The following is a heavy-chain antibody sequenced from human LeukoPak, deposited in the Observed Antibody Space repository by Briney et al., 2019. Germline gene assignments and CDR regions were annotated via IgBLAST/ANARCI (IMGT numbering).Heavy chain of an antibody. CDR2: ISYDGSNK. CDR3: ARGYCSSTSCLEYFQH. Sequence: PGGSLRLSCAASGFTFSSYAMHWVRQAPGKGLEWVAVISYDGSNKYYADSVKGRFTISRDNSKNTLYLQMNSLRAEDTAVYYCARGYCSSTSCLEYFQHWGQGTLVTVSS. J-gene: IGHJ1*01. V-gene: IGHV3-30-3*01. D-gene: IGHD2-2*01. CDR1: GFTFSSYA.